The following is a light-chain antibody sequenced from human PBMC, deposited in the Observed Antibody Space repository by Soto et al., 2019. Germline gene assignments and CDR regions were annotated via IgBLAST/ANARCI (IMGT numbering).Light chain of an antibody. V-gene: IGKV4-1*01. CDR3: QQYYSTPLT. CDR1: QSVLYSSNNKNY. J-gene: IGKJ4*01. Sequence: DIVMTQSPDSLAVSLGERATINCKSSQSVLYSSNNKNYLAWYQQKPGQPPKLLISWASTRESGVPDRFSGSGSGTDITLTISSLQAEDVAVYYCQQYYSTPLTFGGGTKVEIK. CDR2: WAS.